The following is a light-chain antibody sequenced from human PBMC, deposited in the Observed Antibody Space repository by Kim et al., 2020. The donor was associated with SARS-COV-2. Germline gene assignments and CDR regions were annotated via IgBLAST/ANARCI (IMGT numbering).Light chain of an antibody. Sequence: APGKGARMSCRENNIGSKSVHWYQQKPGQAPVLVIYHDSDRPSGIPERFSCSNSGDTATLTISRVEAGDGADYYCQVWDTTSDLAVFGGGTQLTVL. CDR2: HDS. CDR3: QVWDTTSDLAV. V-gene: IGLV3-21*01. J-gene: IGLJ3*02. CDR1: NIGSKS.